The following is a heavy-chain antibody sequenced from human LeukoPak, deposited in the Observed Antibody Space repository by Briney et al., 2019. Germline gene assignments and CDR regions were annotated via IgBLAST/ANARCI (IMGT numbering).Heavy chain of an antibody. Sequence: GGSLRLSCAPSGFTFSSYWMSWVRQAPGKGLEWVANIKQDGSEKYYVDSVKGRFTISRDNAKNSLYLQMNSPRAEDTAVYYCARKAYGLDVWGKGTTVTVSS. CDR3: ARKAYGLDV. CDR2: IKQDGSEK. J-gene: IGHJ6*04. V-gene: IGHV3-7*03. CDR1: GFTFSSYW.